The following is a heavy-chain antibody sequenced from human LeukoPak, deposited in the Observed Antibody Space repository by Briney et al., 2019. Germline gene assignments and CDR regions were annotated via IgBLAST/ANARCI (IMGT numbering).Heavy chain of an antibody. CDR2: INPSGGST. D-gene: IGHD3-3*01. V-gene: IGHV1-46*01. CDR3: ASSRFLEWVFDY. J-gene: IGHJ4*02. CDR1: GYTFTSYY. Sequence: ASVKVSCKASGYTFTSYYIHWVRQAPGQGLEWMGIINPSGGSTSYAQKFQGRVTITADESTSTAYMELSSLRSEDTAVYYCASSRFLEWVFDYWGQGTLVTVSS.